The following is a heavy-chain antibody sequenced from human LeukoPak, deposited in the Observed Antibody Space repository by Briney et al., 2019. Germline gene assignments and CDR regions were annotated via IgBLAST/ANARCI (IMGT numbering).Heavy chain of an antibody. CDR3: ARRAGGYSHPYDY. CDR1: GFTFSSYS. Sequence: TGGSLRLSCAASGFTFSSYSMNSVRQAPGKGLEWVSSISSSSSYIYYADSVKGRFTISRDNSKNTLYLQMNSLRAEDTAVYYCARRAGGYSHPYDYWGQGILVTVSS. V-gene: IGHV3-21*04. D-gene: IGHD4-23*01. J-gene: IGHJ4*02. CDR2: ISSSSSYI.